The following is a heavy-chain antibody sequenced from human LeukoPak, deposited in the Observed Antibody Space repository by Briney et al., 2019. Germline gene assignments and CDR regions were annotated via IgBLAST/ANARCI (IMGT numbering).Heavy chain of an antibody. V-gene: IGHV3-53*01. CDR2: IYSGGNT. J-gene: IGHJ4*02. D-gene: IGHD2-15*01. CDR3: ARDGGFSSYSY. Sequence: PGGSLRLSCTASGFTVSGSYMSWVRQTPGKGLEWVSIIYSGGNTYYAASVKGRFTISRDDSKNTLLLQMDSLRAEDTAIYYCARDGGFSSYSYWGQGTLVTVSS. CDR1: GFTVSGSY.